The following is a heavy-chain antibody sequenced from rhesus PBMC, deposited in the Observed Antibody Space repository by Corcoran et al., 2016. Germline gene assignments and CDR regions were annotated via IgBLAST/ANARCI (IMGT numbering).Heavy chain of an antibody. Sequence: QVQPQASGPAVVKTLEILSLTCAVSGGSISSSNWWSWIRQSPGKGLEWMGGNHGIGGSTERPPALQTRITISKATAKKQCALRLSSVTSADTAVYYCAGEYDEDDYGCYYSYGLDSWGQGVVVTVSS. V-gene: IGHV4-93*01. D-gene: IGHD3-9*01. CDR2: NHGIGGST. CDR1: GGSISSSNW. J-gene: IGHJ6*01. CDR3: AGEYDEDDYGCYYSYGLDS.